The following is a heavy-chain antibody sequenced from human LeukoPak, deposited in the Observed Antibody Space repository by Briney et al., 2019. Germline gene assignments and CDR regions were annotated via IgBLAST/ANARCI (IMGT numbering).Heavy chain of an antibody. D-gene: IGHD3-16*01. CDR3: ARDWGGDRGWDLDY. J-gene: IGHJ4*02. V-gene: IGHV4-61*02. Sequence: PSETLSLTCTVPGGSISSGRHYWRWIRQPAGKGLEWIGRIYTSGRTNYNPSLKSRVTISVDTSKNPFSLKLRSVTAADTAVCYCARDWGGDRGWDLDYWGQGTLVTVSS. CDR2: IYTSGRT. CDR1: GGSISSGRHY.